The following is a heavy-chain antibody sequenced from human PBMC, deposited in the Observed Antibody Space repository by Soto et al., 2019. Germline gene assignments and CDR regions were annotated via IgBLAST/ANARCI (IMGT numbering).Heavy chain of an antibody. CDR1: GGSFSGYY. Sequence: TLSLTCAVYGGSFSGYYWIWIRQPPGKGLEWIGEINHSGSTNYNPSLKSRVTISVDTSKNQFSLKLSSVTAADTAVYYCARAYDPLYYYYYYMDVWGKGTTVTVSS. CDR3: ARAYDPLYYYYYYMDV. D-gene: IGHD3-3*01. CDR2: INHSGST. J-gene: IGHJ6*03. V-gene: IGHV4-34*01.